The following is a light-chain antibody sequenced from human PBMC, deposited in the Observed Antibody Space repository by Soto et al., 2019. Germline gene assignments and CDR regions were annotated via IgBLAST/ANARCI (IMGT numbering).Light chain of an antibody. J-gene: IGKJ1*01. Sequence: EIVMTQSPATLSVSPGERATLSCRASQSVSSNLAWYQQKPDQAPRLLIYGASTRATGIPARFSGRGSGTAFALPISSLHSEDFAVYYCQQYNNWPPWTFGQGTKVEIK. CDR2: GAS. CDR3: QQYNNWPPWT. CDR1: QSVSSN. V-gene: IGKV3-15*01.